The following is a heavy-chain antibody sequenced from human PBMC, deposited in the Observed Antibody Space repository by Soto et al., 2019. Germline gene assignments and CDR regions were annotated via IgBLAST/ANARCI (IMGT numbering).Heavy chain of an antibody. CDR2: ISSGSKTI. D-gene: IGHD1-7*01. Sequence: EVQLVESGGGLVQRGGSLRLSCAASGFTFSGYSMYWVRQAPGKGLEWVSYISSGSKTIYYADSVQGRFTVSRDNAKNSQYLQMSSLTDEDTAVYYCAREDILGTRSFDYWGRGTLFTVSS. V-gene: IGHV3-48*02. CDR1: GFTFSGYS. J-gene: IGHJ4*02. CDR3: AREDILGTRSFDY.